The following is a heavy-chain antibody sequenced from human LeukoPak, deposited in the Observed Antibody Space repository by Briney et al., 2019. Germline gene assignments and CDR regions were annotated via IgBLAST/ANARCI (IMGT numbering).Heavy chain of an antibody. V-gene: IGHV3-48*04. CDR1: GFTFSSYA. CDR3: AAGGDYYYHMDV. D-gene: IGHD3-10*01. Sequence: PGGSLRLSCAASGFTFSSYAMSWVRQAPGKGLEWVSYISSSSTTIYYADSVKGRFTISRDNAKNSVYLQMNSLRAEDTAVYHCAAGGDYYYHMDVWGKGTTVTVSS. CDR2: ISSSSTTI. J-gene: IGHJ6*03.